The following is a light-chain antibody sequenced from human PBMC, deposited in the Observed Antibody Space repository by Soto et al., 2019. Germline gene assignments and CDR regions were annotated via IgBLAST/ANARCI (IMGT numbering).Light chain of an antibody. CDR2: EVS. Sequence: QSALTQPASVSGSPGQSITISCTGTSSDVGSYNLVSWYQQHPGKAPKLMIYEVSKRPSGVSNRFSGPKSGNTASLTISGLQAEDEADYYCCSYAGSSTLFGGGTKVTVL. CDR1: SSDVGSYNL. V-gene: IGLV2-23*02. J-gene: IGLJ2*01. CDR3: CSYAGSSTL.